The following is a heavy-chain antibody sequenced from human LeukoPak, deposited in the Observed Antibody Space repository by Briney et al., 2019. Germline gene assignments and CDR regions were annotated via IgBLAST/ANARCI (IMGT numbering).Heavy chain of an antibody. CDR1: GGSISSYY. CDR2: IYYSGST. J-gene: IGHJ5*02. Sequence: SETLSLTCTVSGGSISSYYWSWIRQPPGKGLEWIGYIYYSGSTCYNPSLKSRVTISVDTSNNQFSLKLSSVTAADTAVYYCAREALRPSRWFDPWGQGTLVTVSS. V-gene: IGHV4-30-4*01. CDR3: AREALRPSRWFDP. D-gene: IGHD4-17*01.